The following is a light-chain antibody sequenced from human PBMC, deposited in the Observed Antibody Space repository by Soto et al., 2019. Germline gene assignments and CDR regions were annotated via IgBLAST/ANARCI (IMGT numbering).Light chain of an antibody. V-gene: IGKV3-20*01. CDR2: GAS. CDR1: QSVTGSY. CDR3: QQYGSSPRT. J-gene: IGKJ1*01. Sequence: DIVLTQFPGTLSLSPGERATLSCRASQSVTGSYLAWYQQKPGQAPRLLMHGASTRTTGIPERFSGSGSGTDFTLTIRRLEPEDFAVYYCQQYGSSPRTFGQGTKVDI.